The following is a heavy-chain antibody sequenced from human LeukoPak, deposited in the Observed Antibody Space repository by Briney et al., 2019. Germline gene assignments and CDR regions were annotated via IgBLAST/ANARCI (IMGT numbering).Heavy chain of an antibody. CDR3: ARAYGGNSAGYDY. Sequence: GDSLKISCKASGYSFTNYWIAWVRQMPGKGLEWMGIIYPGNSNTRYSPSFQGQVTISADTSISTAYLQWSSLRASDTAMFYCARAYGGNSAGYDYWGQGTLVTVSS. CDR2: IYPGNSNT. J-gene: IGHJ4*02. D-gene: IGHD4-23*01. V-gene: IGHV5-51*01. CDR1: GYSFTNYW.